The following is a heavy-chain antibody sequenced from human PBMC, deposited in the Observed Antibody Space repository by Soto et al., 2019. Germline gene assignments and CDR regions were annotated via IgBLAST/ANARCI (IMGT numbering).Heavy chain of an antibody. D-gene: IGHD1-26*01. CDR2: IYYSGST. CDR1: GGSISSSSYY. CDR3: ARQRGSYYDYYYYGMDV. J-gene: IGHJ6*02. V-gene: IGHV4-39*01. Sequence: SETLSLTCTVSGGSISSSSYYWCWIRQPPGKGLESIGSIYYSGSTYYNPSFKSRFTISVDTSKNQFSLKLSSVTAADTAVYYCARQRGSYYDYYYYGMDVWGQGTTVTVSS.